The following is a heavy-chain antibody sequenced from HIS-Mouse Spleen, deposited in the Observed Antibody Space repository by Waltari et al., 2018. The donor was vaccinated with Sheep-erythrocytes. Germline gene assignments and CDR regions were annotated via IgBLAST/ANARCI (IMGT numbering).Heavy chain of an antibody. CDR1: GGSISSMSYY. D-gene: IGHD3-10*01. J-gene: IGHJ4*02. CDR3: AREREGFGSGSYLSLDY. V-gene: IGHV4-39*07. CDR2: IYYSGST. Sequence: QLQLQESGPGLVKPSETLSLTCTVSGGSISSMSYYWGWIRQPPGKGLEWIGSIYYSGSTYYNPSLKSRVTISVDTSKNQFSLKLSSVTAADTAVYYCAREREGFGSGSYLSLDYWGQGTLVTVSS.